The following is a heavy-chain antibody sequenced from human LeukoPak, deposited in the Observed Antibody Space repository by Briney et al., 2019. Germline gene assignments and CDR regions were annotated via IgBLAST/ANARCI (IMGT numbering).Heavy chain of an antibody. Sequence: SETLSLTCAVSGGSISSSNWWSWVRQPPGKGLEWIGEIYHSGSTNYNPSLKSRVTISVDTSKNQFSLKLSSVTAADTAVYYCARAPAHLYSSGSTVEDWGQGTLVTVSS. D-gene: IGHD6-19*01. CDR3: ARAPAHLYSSGSTVED. CDR2: IYHSGST. CDR1: GGSISSSNW. J-gene: IGHJ4*02. V-gene: IGHV4-4*02.